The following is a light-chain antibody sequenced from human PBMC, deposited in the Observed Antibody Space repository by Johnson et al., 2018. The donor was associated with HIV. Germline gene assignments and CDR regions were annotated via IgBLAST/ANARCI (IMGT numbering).Light chain of an antibody. CDR2: ANH. Sequence: QSVLTQPPSVSAAPGQKVTISCSGSSSNIGNNYVSWYQQLPGTAPKLLIYANHKRPSGIPDRFSGSKSATSATLGITGLQPGDEADYYCATWHSSLTSGGVFGTGTKVTVL. CDR1: SSNIGNNY. CDR3: ATWHSSLTSGGV. J-gene: IGLJ1*01. V-gene: IGLV1-51*02.